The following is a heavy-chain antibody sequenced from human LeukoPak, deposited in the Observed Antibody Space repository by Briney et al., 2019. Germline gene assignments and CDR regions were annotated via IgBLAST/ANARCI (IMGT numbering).Heavy chain of an antibody. Sequence: GGSLRLSCAASGFTFSSYAMSWLRQAPGKGLEWVSAISGSGGSTYYAGSVKGRFTISRDNSKNTLYLQMNSLRAEDTAVYYCAKDRHYSSSWKWWVYWGQGTLVTVSS. CDR3: AKDRHYSSSWKWWVY. V-gene: IGHV3-23*01. CDR2: ISGSGGST. D-gene: IGHD6-13*01. J-gene: IGHJ4*02. CDR1: GFTFSSYA.